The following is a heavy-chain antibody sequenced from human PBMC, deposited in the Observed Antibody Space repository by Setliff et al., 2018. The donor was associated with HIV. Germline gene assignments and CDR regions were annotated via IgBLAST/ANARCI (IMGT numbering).Heavy chain of an antibody. J-gene: IGHJ4*02. CDR2: IDPGDSDT. D-gene: IGHD6-13*01. Sequence: AGESLKISCKGSGYMFNNYWIAWVRQVPGKGLEWMGIIDPGDSDTRYTPSYQGRIIMSIDRFRSTAYLQWRSLTPSDSALYYCARQRPPGYSSPYTIEYWGQGTLVTSPQ. V-gene: IGHV5-51*01. CDR3: ARQRPPGYSSPYTIEY. CDR1: GYMFNNYW.